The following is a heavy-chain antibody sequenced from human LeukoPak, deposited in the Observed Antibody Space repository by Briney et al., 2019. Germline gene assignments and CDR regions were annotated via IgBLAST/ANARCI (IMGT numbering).Heavy chain of an antibody. D-gene: IGHD5-24*01. V-gene: IGHV4-59*01. J-gene: IGHJ4*02. CDR2: IYYSGST. CDR1: GASISDYY. Sequence: SETLSLTCIVSGASISDYYWSWIRQPPGKGLEWIGYIYYSGSTNYNPSLKSRVTISVDTSKNQFSLKLSSVTAADTAVYYCARVSPGPMATISGYFDYWGQGTLVTVSS. CDR3: ARVSPGPMATISGYFDY.